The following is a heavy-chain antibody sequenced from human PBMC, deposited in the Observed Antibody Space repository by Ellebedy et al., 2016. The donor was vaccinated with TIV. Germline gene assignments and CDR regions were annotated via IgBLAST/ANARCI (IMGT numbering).Heavy chain of an antibody. CDR2: ISSSSSTI. Sequence: GESLKISXAASGFTFSSYSMNWVRQAPGKGLEWVSYISSSSSTIYYADSVKGRFTISRDNAKNSLYLQMNSLRAEDTAVYYCAREGSSWYGDSFDYWGQGTLVTVSS. D-gene: IGHD6-13*01. CDR3: AREGSSWYGDSFDY. J-gene: IGHJ4*02. V-gene: IGHV3-48*04. CDR1: GFTFSSYS.